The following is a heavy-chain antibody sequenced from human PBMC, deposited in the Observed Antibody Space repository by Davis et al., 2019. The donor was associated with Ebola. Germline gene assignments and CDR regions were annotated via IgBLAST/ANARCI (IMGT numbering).Heavy chain of an antibody. CDR1: GYTFTDYN. CDR3: AREHGDYGFPYFQD. Sequence: ASVKVSCKASGYTFTDYNIHWMRQAPGQGLEWLGRVILKSGATNYAQKFQDRVTITADKSTNTVYMELRSLRLEDTALYYCAREHGDYGFPYFQDWGRGTLLTVSS. CDR2: VILKSGAT. V-gene: IGHV1-2*06. D-gene: IGHD4-17*01. J-gene: IGHJ1*01.